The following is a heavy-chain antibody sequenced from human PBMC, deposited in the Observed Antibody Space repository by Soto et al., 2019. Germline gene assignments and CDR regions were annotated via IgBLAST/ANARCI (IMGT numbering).Heavy chain of an antibody. D-gene: IGHD6-19*01. CDR2: ISSSSSTI. CDR3: ARVGEQWLAVSNYYYYGMDV. CDR1: GFTFSSYS. Sequence: EVQLVESGGGLVQPGGSLRLSCAASGFTFSSYSMNWVRQAPGKGLEWVSYISSSSSTIYYADSVKGRFTISRDNAKNSLYLHMNSLRDEDTTVYYCARVGEQWLAVSNYYYYGMDVWGKGTKVTVSS. V-gene: IGHV3-48*02. J-gene: IGHJ6*04.